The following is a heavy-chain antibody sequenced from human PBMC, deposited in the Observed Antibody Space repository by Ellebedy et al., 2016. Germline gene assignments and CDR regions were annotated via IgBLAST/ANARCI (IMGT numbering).Heavy chain of an antibody. CDR1: GFTFSDYY. Sequence: GESLKISXAASGFTFSDYYMSWIRQAPGKGLEWISYVSPSGSTIYYADSVKGRFTISRDNAKNSLYLQMNSLRAEDTAVYYCAGAENSGDFGYWGQGSLVTVSS. CDR2: VSPSGSTI. D-gene: IGHD5-12*01. V-gene: IGHV3-11*01. J-gene: IGHJ4*02. CDR3: AGAENSGDFGY.